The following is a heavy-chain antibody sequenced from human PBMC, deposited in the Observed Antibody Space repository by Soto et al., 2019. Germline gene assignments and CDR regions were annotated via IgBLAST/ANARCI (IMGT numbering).Heavy chain of an antibody. J-gene: IGHJ5*02. CDR2: IYHSGST. D-gene: IGHD3-16*02. CDR3: ARGSYDYVWGSYRYKNWFDP. CDR1: GGSISSGGYS. V-gene: IGHV4-30-2*01. Sequence: QLQLQESGSGLVKPSQTLSLTCAVSGGSISSGGYSWSWIRQPPGKGLEWIGYIYHSGSTYYNPSLKSRVTISVDRSKNQFSRKLSSVTAADTAVYYCARGSYDYVWGSYRYKNWFDPWGQGTLVTVSS.